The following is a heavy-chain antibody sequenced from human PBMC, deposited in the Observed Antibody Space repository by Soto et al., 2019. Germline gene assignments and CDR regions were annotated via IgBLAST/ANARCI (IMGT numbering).Heavy chain of an antibody. CDR1: GYIFSTFV. J-gene: IGHJ4*02. D-gene: IGHD3-16*01. CDR3: ATMGRDAYKYSDS. V-gene: IGHV3-30*07. Sequence: GGSLRLSCAASGYIFSTFVMHWVRQAPGKGPEWVAGISHDGSNKYYADSVKGRFSISRDDSKNTVYLHMNSLRAEDTAMYYCATMGRDAYKYSDSWGQGSLVTVSS. CDR2: ISHDGSNK.